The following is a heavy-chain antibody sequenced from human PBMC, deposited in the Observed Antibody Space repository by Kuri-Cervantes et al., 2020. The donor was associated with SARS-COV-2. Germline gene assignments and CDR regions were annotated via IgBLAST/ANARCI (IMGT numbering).Heavy chain of an antibody. CDR3: ARDHRIAVAALDY. D-gene: IGHD6-19*01. Sequence: GESLKISCAASGFTFNTCAMHWVRQAPGKGLEWVAVISYDGSNKYYADSVKGRFTISRDNSKNTLYLQMNSLRAEDTAVYYCARDHRIAVAALDYWGQGTLVTVSS. CDR2: ISYDGSNK. V-gene: IGHV3-30-3*01. CDR1: GFTFNTCA. J-gene: IGHJ4*02.